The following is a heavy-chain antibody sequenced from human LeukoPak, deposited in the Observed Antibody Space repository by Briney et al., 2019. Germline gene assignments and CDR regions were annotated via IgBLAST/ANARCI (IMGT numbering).Heavy chain of an antibody. J-gene: IGHJ2*01. CDR1: GFTFTSYA. CDR3: AKPRAMTTGVGRYFDL. Sequence: GGSLRLSCAASGFTFTSYAMSWIRQAPGKGLEWVSAINGGGENTYYGDSVKGRFTISRDNSKNTLYLQMNSLRAGDTATYYCAKPRAMTTGVGRYFDLWGRGTLVTVSS. CDR2: INGGGENT. V-gene: IGHV3-23*01. D-gene: IGHD1-1*01.